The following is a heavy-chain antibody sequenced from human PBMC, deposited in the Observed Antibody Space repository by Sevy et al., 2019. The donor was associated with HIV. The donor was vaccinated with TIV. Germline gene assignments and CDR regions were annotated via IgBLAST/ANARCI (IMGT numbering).Heavy chain of an antibody. V-gene: IGHV1-69*13. CDR2: IIPIFGTA. CDR3: ARASYTGLHSSGWYRLYYYGMDV. J-gene: IGHJ6*02. D-gene: IGHD6-19*01. Sequence: ASVKVSCKASGGTFSSYAISWVRQAPGQGLEWMGGIIPIFGTANDAQKFQGRVTITADESTSTAYMELSSLRSEDTAVYYCARASYTGLHSSGWYRLYYYGMDVWGQGTTVTVSS. CDR1: GGTFSSYA.